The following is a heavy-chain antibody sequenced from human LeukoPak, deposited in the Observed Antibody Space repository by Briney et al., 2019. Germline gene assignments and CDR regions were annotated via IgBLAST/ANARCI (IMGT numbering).Heavy chain of an antibody. D-gene: IGHD3-10*01. CDR1: GFAFSSYA. V-gene: IGHV3-23*01. J-gene: IGHJ1*01. CDR2: ISGSGGST. Sequence: GGSLRLSCAASGFAFSSYAMSWVRQAPGKGLEWVSAISGSGGSTYYADSVKGRFTISRDNSKNTLYLQMNSLRAEDTAVYYCAKASIITMVRGPVFQHWGQGTLVTVSS. CDR3: AKASIITMVRGPVFQH.